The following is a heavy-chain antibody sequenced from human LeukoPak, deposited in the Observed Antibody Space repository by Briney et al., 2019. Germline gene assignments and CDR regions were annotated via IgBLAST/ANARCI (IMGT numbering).Heavy chain of an antibody. CDR2: INPNSGGT. D-gene: IGHD2-2*03. CDR3: ARDRGIGYCSSTSCYLHNWFDP. Sequence: ASVKVSCKASGYTFTGYYMHWVRQAPGQGLEWMGWINPNSGGTNYAQKFQGRVTMTRDTSISTAYMELSRLRSDDTAVYYCARDRGIGYCSSTSCYLHNWFDPWGQGTLVIVSS. CDR1: GYTFTGYY. V-gene: IGHV1-2*02. J-gene: IGHJ5*02.